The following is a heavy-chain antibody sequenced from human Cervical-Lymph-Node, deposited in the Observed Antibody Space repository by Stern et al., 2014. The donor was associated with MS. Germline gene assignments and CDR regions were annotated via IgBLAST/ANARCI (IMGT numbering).Heavy chain of an antibody. J-gene: IGHJ4*02. Sequence: VQLVESGGGVVQPGRSLRLSCAASGFTFDNYPMHWVRQPPGQGLEWVTFISYDGRREEYADSVKGRFTIPRDNSKNTLYLQLNSLRAEDTAVYYCARGGRGSGLDYWGQGTLVTVSS. CDR2: ISYDGRRE. D-gene: IGHD6-19*01. CDR1: GFTFDNYP. V-gene: IGHV3-30*04. CDR3: ARGGRGSGLDY.